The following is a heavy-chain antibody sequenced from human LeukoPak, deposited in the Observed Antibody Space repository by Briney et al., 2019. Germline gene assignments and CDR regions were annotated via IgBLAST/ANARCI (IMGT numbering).Heavy chain of an antibody. CDR1: GFTFSSFG. CDR3: ARDDDDEGPD. V-gene: IGHV3-30*12. D-gene: IGHD3-16*01. CDR2: VADDGKDK. Sequence: HPGGSLRLSCAASGFTFSSFGMHWVRQAPGKGLEWVAVVADDGKDKHYVESVKGRFTISRDNSKNTLYLQMNDLRAEDTAVYYCARDDDDEGPDWGQGTLVTVSS. J-gene: IGHJ4*02.